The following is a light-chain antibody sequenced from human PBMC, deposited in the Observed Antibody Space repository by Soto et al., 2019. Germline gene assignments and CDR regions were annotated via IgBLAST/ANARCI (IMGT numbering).Light chain of an antibody. CDR3: TSYTSSSTLV. V-gene: IGLV2-14*01. CDR1: SSDSGGYNY. CDR2: EVS. J-gene: IGLJ1*01. Sequence: QSALTQPASVSASPGQSIAISCTGTSSDSGGYNYVSWYQQHPGKAPKLMIYEVSNRPSGVSNRFSGSKSGDTASLTISGLQPEDEADYYCTSYTSSSTLVFGTGTKLTVL.